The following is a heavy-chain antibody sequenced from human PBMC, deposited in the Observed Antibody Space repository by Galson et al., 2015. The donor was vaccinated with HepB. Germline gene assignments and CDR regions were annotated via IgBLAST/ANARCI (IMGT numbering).Heavy chain of an antibody. V-gene: IGHV3-21*01. D-gene: IGHD6-13*01. CDR3: ARDRVAAAGTSRSNYYYYYGMDV. J-gene: IGHJ6*02. CDR2: ISSSSSYI. Sequence: SLRLSCAASGFTFSSYSMNWVRQAPGKGLEWVSSISSSSSYIYYADSVKGRFTISRDNAKNSLYLQMNSLRAEDTAVYYCARDRVAAAGTSRSNYYYYYGMDVWGQGTTVTVSS. CDR1: GFTFSSYS.